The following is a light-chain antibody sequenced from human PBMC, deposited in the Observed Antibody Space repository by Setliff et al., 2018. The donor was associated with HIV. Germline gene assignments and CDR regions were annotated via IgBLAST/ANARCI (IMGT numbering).Light chain of an antibody. Sequence: ALAQPPSASGSPGQSVTISCTGTNSDVGGYDHVSWYQQHPGKAPKLNLYEVTQRPSGVPDRFSGSKSGSTASLTVSGLQADDEADYYCSSYAGSSTYVFGVGTKVTVL. CDR2: EVT. J-gene: IGLJ1*01. V-gene: IGLV2-8*01. CDR1: NSDVGGYDH. CDR3: SSYAGSSTYV.